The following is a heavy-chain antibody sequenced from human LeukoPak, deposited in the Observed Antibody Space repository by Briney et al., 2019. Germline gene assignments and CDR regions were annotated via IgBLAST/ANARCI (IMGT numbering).Heavy chain of an antibody. CDR3: ARDRYYYDSSGYYYMDV. V-gene: IGHV4-59*01. J-gene: IGHJ6*03. D-gene: IGHD3-22*01. Sequence: SETLSLTCTVSGGSISSYYWSWIRQPPGKGLEWIGYIYYSGSTNYNPSLRSRVTISVDTSKNQFSLKLSSVTAADTAVYYCARDRYYYDSSGYYYMDVWGKGTTVTVSS. CDR1: GGSISSYY. CDR2: IYYSGST.